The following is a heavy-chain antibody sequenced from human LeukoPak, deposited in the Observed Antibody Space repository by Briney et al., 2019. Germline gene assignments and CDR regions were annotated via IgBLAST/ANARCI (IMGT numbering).Heavy chain of an antibody. CDR2: LYYSGGT. CDR1: GGSLSSSY. D-gene: IGHD3-22*01. J-gene: IGHJ6*03. V-gene: IGHV4-59*01. CDR3: TRGSIAYYMDV. Sequence: PSETLSLTCTVPGGSLSSSYSCCIRQPLRKGLEWMWYLYYSGGTNYNPYLQSRVAISVDTSKNQYSLKLSSVTAADTAVYYCTRGSIAYYMDVWGKGTTVTISS.